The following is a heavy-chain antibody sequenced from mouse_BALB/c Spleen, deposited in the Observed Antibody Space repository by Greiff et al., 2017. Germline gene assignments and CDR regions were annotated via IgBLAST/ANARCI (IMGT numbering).Heavy chain of an antibody. V-gene: IGHV1S137*01. CDR1: GYTFTDYA. CDR3: AREGYYGSREAWFAY. Sequence: QVQLQQSGAELVRPGVSVKISCKGSGYTFTDYAMHWVKQSHAKSLEWIGVISTYYGDASYNQKFKGKATMTVDKSSSTAYMELARLTSEDSAIYYCAREGYYGSREAWFAYWGQGTLVTVSA. CDR2: ISTYYGDA. J-gene: IGHJ3*01. D-gene: IGHD1-1*01.